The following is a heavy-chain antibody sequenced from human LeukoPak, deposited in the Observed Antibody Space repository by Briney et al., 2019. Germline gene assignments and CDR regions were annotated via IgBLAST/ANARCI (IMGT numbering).Heavy chain of an antibody. CDR3: ARALSGSTNYAPMDV. Sequence: GGSLRLSCAASGFTFSNYWMNWVRQAPGKGLEWVASIKQDGSVKYYVDSVKGRFTISRDNAENSLYLQMENLRAEDTAVYYCARALSGSTNYAPMDVWGQGTPVTVSS. J-gene: IGHJ6*02. V-gene: IGHV3-7*01. CDR1: GFTFSNYW. D-gene: IGHD3-10*01. CDR2: IKQDGSVK.